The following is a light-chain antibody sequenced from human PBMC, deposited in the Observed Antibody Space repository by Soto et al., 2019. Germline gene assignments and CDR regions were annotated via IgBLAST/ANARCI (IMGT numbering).Light chain of an antibody. Sequence: QSVLTQPPSVSAAPGQKVTISCSGNDFNTANNYVSWYQHLPGTAPKLLISDDSQRPSGIPDRFSASKSGTSATLAITGLQTGDEADYYCASWDSSLSGWAFGGGTKVTVL. J-gene: IGLJ3*02. CDR1: DFNTANNY. CDR3: ASWDSSLSGWA. V-gene: IGLV1-51*01. CDR2: DDS.